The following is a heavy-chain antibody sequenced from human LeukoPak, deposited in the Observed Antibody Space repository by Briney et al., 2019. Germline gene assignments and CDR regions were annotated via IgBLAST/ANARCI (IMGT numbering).Heavy chain of an antibody. CDR3: AKGRWELRYNWFDP. CDR2: ISGSGGST. CDR1: GFTFSSYA. V-gene: IGHV3-23*01. D-gene: IGHD1-26*01. Sequence: GGSLRLSRAASGFTFSSYAMSWVRQAPGKGLEWVSAISGSGGSTYYADSVKGRFTISRDNSKNTLYLQMNSLRAEDTAVYYCAKGRWELRYNWFDPWGQGTLVTVPS. J-gene: IGHJ5*02.